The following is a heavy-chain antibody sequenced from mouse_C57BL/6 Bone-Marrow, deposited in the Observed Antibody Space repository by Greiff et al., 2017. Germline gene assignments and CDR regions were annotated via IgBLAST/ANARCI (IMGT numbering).Heavy chain of an antibody. D-gene: IGHD2-3*01. CDR1: GYTFTSYG. CDR3: ARWLLRYYWYFDV. CDR2: IYPRSGNT. Sequence: VQLQQSGAELARPGASVKLSCKASGYTFTSYGISWVKQRTGQGLEWIGEIYPRSGNTYYNEKFKGKATLTADKSSSTSYMELRSLTSEDSAVYFCARWLLRYYWYFDVWGTGTTVTVSS. V-gene: IGHV1-81*01. J-gene: IGHJ1*03.